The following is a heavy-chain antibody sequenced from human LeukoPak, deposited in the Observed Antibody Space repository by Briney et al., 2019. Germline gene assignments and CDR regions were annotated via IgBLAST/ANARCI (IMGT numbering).Heavy chain of an antibody. D-gene: IGHD4-17*01. CDR2: LYTRGST. CDR3: ARDQGDYGDHRYFDY. J-gene: IGHJ4*02. Sequence: PSETLSLTCTVSGGSISSYSWNWIRQPAGKGLELVGSLYTRGSTSYYHSPNSRVTMSVDTSKKHFTLKLSSVTAADTAVYYCARDQGDYGDHRYFDYWGQGTLVTVSS. V-gene: IGHV4-4*07. CDR1: GGSISSYS.